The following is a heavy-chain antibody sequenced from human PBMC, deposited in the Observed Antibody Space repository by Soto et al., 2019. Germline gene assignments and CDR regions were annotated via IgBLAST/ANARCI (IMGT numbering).Heavy chain of an antibody. J-gene: IGHJ6*02. D-gene: IGHD2-2*02. CDR3: AGCSSTSCYTGFFYGMDV. V-gene: IGHV6-1*01. CDR1: GDSVSSDSAA. Sequence: SPTLSLTCAISGDSVSSDSAAWNWIRQSPSRGLEWLGRTYYRSKWYNDYAVSVKSRITINPDTSKNQFSLQLNSVTPEDTAVYYCAGCSSTSCYTGFFYGMDVWGQGTTVTVSS. CDR2: TYYRSKWYN.